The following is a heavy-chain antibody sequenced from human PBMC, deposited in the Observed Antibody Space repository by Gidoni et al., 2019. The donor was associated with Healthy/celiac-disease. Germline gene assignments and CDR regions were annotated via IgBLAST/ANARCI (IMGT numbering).Heavy chain of an antibody. V-gene: IGHV4-39*01. CDR2: IYYSGST. CDR1: GGSLISSRYY. D-gene: IGHD3-10*01. Sequence: QLQLQESGPGLVQPSETLSLTCTVSGGSLISSRYYWGWIRQPPGKGLEWIGSIYYSGSTYYNPSLKSRVTISVDTSKNQFSLKLSSVTAADTAVYYCARHLLGYYGSGSYYNAPYGMDVWGQGTTVTVSS. J-gene: IGHJ6*02. CDR3: ARHLLGYYGSGSYYNAPYGMDV.